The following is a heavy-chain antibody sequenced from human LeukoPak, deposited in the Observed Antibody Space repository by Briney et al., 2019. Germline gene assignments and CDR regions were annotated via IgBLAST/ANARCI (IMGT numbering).Heavy chain of an antibody. Sequence: SVKVSCKTSGGTFLSHTFSWVRQAPGQGLEWMGKITPVINTANYAQTFQGRVSIYADKSTTTVYMDLSGLRPDDTAVYYCARAGSRFLDYYYYGMDVWGQGTTVTVSS. CDR2: ITPVINTA. CDR3: ARAGSRFLDYYYYGMDV. CDR1: GGTFLSHT. J-gene: IGHJ6*02. D-gene: IGHD3-3*01. V-gene: IGHV1-69*08.